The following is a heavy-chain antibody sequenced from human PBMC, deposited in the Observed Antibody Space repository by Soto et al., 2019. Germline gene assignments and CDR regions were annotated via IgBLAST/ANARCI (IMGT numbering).Heavy chain of an antibody. V-gene: IGHV1-2*02. Sequence: QLHLVQSGAVVKKPGASVTVSCSASGYPVTAYYMHWVRQAPGRGLEWMGGVNPATGAAKYTQTFQGRVTMTRGTATSTVFMELSGVTAEDTAVFYCARGGGVGVAGSAAFDMWGQGTLVTVSS. CDR2: VNPATGAA. J-gene: IGHJ3*02. D-gene: IGHD6-19*01. CDR3: ARGGGVGVAGSAAFDM. CDR1: GYPVTAYY.